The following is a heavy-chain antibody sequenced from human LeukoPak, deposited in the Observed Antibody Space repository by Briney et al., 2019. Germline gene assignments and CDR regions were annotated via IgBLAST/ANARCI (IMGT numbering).Heavy chain of an antibody. Sequence: GGSLRHSCAASGFTLSRYGMHSVRQAPGKGLEWVGIISFDGKTKYYADSVKGRFTMSRDNSKKTLYLQINSLRVEDTAVYYCARVSSHSQGFDYWGQGTLVTVSS. V-gene: IGHV3-30*19. D-gene: IGHD1-26*01. J-gene: IGHJ4*02. CDR3: ARVSSHSQGFDY. CDR1: GFTLSRYG. CDR2: ISFDGKTK.